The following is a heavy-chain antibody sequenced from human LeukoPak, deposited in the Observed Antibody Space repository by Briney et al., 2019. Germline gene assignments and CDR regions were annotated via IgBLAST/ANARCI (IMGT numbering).Heavy chain of an antibody. V-gene: IGHV5-51*01. CDR3: ARRGSPGLWIAY. Sequence: GESLKISCKGSGYIFTSYWIGWVRQMPGKGLEWVGVIYPGDSDTRYSLSFQGQVTISADKSISTTYLQWGSLKASDTAMYYCARRGSPGLWIAYWGQGTLVTVSS. CDR1: GYIFTSYW. CDR2: IYPGDSDT. J-gene: IGHJ4*02. D-gene: IGHD2-15*01.